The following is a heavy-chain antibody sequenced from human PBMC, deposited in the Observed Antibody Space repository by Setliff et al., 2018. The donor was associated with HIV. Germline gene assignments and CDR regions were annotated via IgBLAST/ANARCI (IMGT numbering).Heavy chain of an antibody. V-gene: IGHV4-39*02. Sequence: PSETLSLTCSVSGDSMSSGSYFWGWIRQTPGKGLEWIGNIYYTGFAYYNPSLKSRVTISLDTSKTHFYLNLTSVTDADTAVYFCAREGRGDPAVATTRIDYWGQGKLVTVPQ. J-gene: IGHJ4*02. CDR3: AREGRGDPAVATTRIDY. D-gene: IGHD1-1*01. CDR2: IYYTGFA. CDR1: GDSMSSGSYF.